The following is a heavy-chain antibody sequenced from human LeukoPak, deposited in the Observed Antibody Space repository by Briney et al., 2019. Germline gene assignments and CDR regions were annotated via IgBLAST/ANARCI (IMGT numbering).Heavy chain of an antibody. V-gene: IGHV4-34*01. CDR2: INHSGST. CDR3: ARAPWGSYRYTSPSLDY. D-gene: IGHD3-16*02. J-gene: IGHJ4*02. Sequence: SETLSLTCAVYGGSFSGYYWSWIRQPPGKGLEWIGEINHSGSTNYNPSLKSRVTISVDTSKNQFSLKLSSVTAADTAVYYCARAPWGSYRYTSPSLDYWGQGTLVTVSS. CDR1: GGSFSGYY.